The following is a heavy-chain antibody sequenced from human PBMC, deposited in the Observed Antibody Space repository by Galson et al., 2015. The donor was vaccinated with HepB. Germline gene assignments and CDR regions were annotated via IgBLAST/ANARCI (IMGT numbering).Heavy chain of an antibody. D-gene: IGHD3-16*01. Sequence: SLRLSCAASGFTFDDYAMHWVRQAPGKGLEWVSLISWNGGSIGYADSVKGRFTISRDNTENSLYLQMNSLRPEDTALYYCARGGRGPAHAFDMWGQGTMVTVPS. CDR2: ISWNGGSI. V-gene: IGHV3-9*01. J-gene: IGHJ3*02. CDR3: ARGGRGPAHAFDM. CDR1: GFTFDDYA.